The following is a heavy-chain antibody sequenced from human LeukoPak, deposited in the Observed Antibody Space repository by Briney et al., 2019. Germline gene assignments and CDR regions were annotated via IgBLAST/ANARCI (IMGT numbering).Heavy chain of an antibody. CDR2: IRSKTHSGAT. CDR1: GLTFGDYA. V-gene: IGHV3-49*03. Sequence: PGGSLRLSCTASGLTFGDYAMSWFRQAPGKGLEWLGFIRSKTHSGATEYAASVRGRFTISRDDSKSIAYLQMDSLKTEDTAMYYCTRGYSYGFHWGQGTLVTVSS. CDR3: TRGYSYGFH. J-gene: IGHJ4*02. D-gene: IGHD5-18*01.